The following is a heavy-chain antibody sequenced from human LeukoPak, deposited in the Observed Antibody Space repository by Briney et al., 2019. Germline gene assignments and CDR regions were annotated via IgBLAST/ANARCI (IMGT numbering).Heavy chain of an antibody. J-gene: IGHJ6*02. D-gene: IGHD2-2*01. Sequence: GGSLRLSCAASGFTVSSNYMSWVRQAPGKGLEWVSVIYSGGSTYYADSVKGRFTISRDNSKNTLYLQMNSLRAEDTAVYYCARAQDIVVVPAAIACYYYGMDVWGQGTTVTVSS. CDR1: GFTVSSNY. V-gene: IGHV3-53*01. CDR2: IYSGGST. CDR3: ARAQDIVVVPAAIACYYYGMDV.